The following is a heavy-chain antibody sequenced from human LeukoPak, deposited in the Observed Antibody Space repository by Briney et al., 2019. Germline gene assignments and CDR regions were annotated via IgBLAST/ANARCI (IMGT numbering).Heavy chain of an antibody. CDR2: IKQDGSEQ. J-gene: IGHJ1*01. D-gene: IGHD5-12*01. CDR1: GFTFSKYW. Sequence: PGGSLRLSCAASGFTFSKYWMSWVRQAPGKGLEWVANIKQDGSEQYYVDSVKGRFTISRDNAKNSLFLRMNSLRAEDTAVYYCARGWLRSEYFQHWGQGTLVTVSS. V-gene: IGHV3-7*03. CDR3: ARGWLRSEYFQH.